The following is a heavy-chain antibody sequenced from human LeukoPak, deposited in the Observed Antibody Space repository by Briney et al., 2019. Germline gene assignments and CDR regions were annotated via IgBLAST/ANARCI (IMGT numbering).Heavy chain of an antibody. CDR3: AKDWTGTKPFDL. CDR1: GFTFSTFA. Sequence: PGGSLRLSCAASGFTFSTFAMIWVRQPPGKGLEWVSSIFPSGGEIHYADSVKGRFTISRDNSKNTLYLQMNSLRAEDTAVYYCAKDWTGTKPFDLWGRGTLVTVSS. J-gene: IGHJ2*01. V-gene: IGHV3-23*01. D-gene: IGHD3/OR15-3a*01. CDR2: IFPSGGEI.